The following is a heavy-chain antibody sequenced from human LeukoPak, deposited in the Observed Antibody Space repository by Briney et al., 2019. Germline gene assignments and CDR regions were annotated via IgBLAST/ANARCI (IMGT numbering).Heavy chain of an antibody. V-gene: IGHV3-21*04. CDR3: AKGVAATPYYFDY. D-gene: IGHD2-15*01. J-gene: IGHJ4*02. CDR1: GFTFSSYG. Sequence: GGSLRLSCAASGFTFSSYGMNWVRQAPGKGLEWVSSISRSGSPIYYADSVKGRFTISRDNSKNTLYLQMNSLRAEDTAVYYCAKGVAATPYYFDYWGQGTLVTVSS. CDR2: ISRSGSPI.